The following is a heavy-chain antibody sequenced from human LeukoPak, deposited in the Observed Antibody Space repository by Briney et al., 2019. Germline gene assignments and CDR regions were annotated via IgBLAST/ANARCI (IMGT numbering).Heavy chain of an antibody. CDR3: ARLGIPYYYGMDV. CDR1: GGSISSYY. Sequence: PSETLSLTCTVSGGSISSYYWSWIRQPPGKGLEWIGYIYYSGSTNYNPSLKSRVTISVDTSKNQFSLKLSSVTAADTAVYYCARLGIPYYYGMDVWGQGTTVTVSS. D-gene: IGHD1-14*01. J-gene: IGHJ6*02. CDR2: IYYSGST. V-gene: IGHV4-59*08.